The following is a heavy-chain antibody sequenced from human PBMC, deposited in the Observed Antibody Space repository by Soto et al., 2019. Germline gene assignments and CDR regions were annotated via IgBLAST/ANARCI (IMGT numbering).Heavy chain of an antibody. D-gene: IGHD2-21*02. V-gene: IGHV3-7*01. CDR1: GFTFGSYW. Sequence: EVQLVESGGGLVQPGGSLGLSCAVSGFTFGSYWMNWVRLIPGKGLEWVAYIKPDGSATYYVDSVKGRFTISRDNAKNSLYLQMNSLRVEDTSVYYCARAGYCGPGCYYYFDYWGQGTLVTVSS. CDR3: ARAGYCGPGCYYYFDY. J-gene: IGHJ4*02. CDR2: IKPDGSAT.